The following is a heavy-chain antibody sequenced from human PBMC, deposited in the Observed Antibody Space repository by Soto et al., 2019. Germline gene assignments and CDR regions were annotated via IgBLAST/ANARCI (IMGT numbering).Heavy chain of an antibody. Sequence: EVQLVESGGGLVQPGRSLRLSCAASGFTFDDYAMHWVRQAPGKGLEWVSGISWNSGSIGYADSVKGRFTISRDNAKNSLYLQMNSLRAEDTALYYCAKGRGYSSGFGGIDYWGQGTLVTVSS. CDR1: GFTFDDYA. J-gene: IGHJ4*02. CDR3: AKGRGYSSGFGGIDY. D-gene: IGHD6-19*01. CDR2: ISWNSGSI. V-gene: IGHV3-9*01.